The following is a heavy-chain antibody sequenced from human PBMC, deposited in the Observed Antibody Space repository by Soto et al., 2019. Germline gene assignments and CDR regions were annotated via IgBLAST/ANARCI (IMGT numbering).Heavy chain of an antibody. Sequence: EVQLVESGGGLVKPGGSLRLSCVGSGFTFANAWMNWVRQAPGKGLEWVGLIKTNAEGGTTNYAAPVKGRFTISRDDSKDTVYLHMSSLTTEDTAVYYCADMPVATTADYWGRGTLVTDSS. D-gene: IGHD5-12*01. CDR1: GFTFANAW. CDR2: IKTNAEGGTT. V-gene: IGHV3-15*01. J-gene: IGHJ4*02. CDR3: ADMPVATTADY.